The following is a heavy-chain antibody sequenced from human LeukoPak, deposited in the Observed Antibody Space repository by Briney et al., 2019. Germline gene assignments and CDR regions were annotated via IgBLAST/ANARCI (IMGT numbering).Heavy chain of an antibody. J-gene: IGHJ4*02. D-gene: IGHD5-24*01. V-gene: IGHV3-9*01. Sequence: GGSLRLSCAASGFTFDDYAMHWVRQAPGKGLEWVSGISWNSGSIGYADSVKGRFTISRDNAKNSLYLQMNSLRAEDTALYYCAKDMFRDGYNSYFDYWGQGTLVTVSS. CDR3: AKDMFRDGYNSYFDY. CDR2: ISWNSGSI. CDR1: GFTFDDYA.